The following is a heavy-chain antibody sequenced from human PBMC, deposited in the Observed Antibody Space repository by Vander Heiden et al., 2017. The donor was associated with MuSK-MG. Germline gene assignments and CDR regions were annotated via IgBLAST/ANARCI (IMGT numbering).Heavy chain of an antibody. V-gene: IGHV3-30-3*01. CDR1: GFTFSSYA. CDR2: ISYDGSNK. CDR3: ARATYHSGYDPLDY. J-gene: IGHJ4*02. Sequence: QVQLVESGGGVVQPGRSLRLSCAASGFTFSSYAMHWVRQAPGKGLEWVAVISYDGSNKYYADSVKGRFTISRDNSKNTLYLQMNSLRAEDTAVYYCARATYHSGYDPLDYWGQGTLVTVSS. D-gene: IGHD5-12*01.